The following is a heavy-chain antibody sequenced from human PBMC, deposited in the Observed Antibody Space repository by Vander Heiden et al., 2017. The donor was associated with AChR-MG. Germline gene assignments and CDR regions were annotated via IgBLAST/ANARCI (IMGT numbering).Heavy chain of an antibody. CDR2: ISSSSSYI. Sequence: EVQLVESGGGLVKPGGSLRLSCAASGFTFSSYSMNWVRQAPGKGLEWVSSISSSSSYIYYADSVKGRFTISRDNAKNSLYLQMNSLRAEDTAVYYCARCSYCSGGSCYLGAFDIWGQGTMVTVSS. J-gene: IGHJ3*02. D-gene: IGHD2-15*01. CDR3: ARCSYCSGGSCYLGAFDI. CDR1: GFTFSSYS. V-gene: IGHV3-21*01.